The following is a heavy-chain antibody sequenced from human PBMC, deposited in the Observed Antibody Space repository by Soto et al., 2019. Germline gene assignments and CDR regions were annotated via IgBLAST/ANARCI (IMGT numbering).Heavy chain of an antibody. J-gene: IGHJ4*02. V-gene: IGHV3-7*01. CDR3: VRNWDGA. D-gene: IGHD1-26*01. CDR2: IKYDGSEK. Sequence: ESGGGLVQPGGSLRLSCEASGFSFSNSWMSWVRQAPGEGLECVANIKYDGSEKDYVDSVKGRFTISRDNAKNSLYLQMNSLRVEDTAVYYCVRNWDGAWGQGTLVTVSS. CDR1: GFSFSNSW.